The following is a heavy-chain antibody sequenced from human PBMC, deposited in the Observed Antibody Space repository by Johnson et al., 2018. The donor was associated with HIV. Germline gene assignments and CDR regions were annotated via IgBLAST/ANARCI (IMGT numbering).Heavy chain of an antibody. Sequence: VQVVESGGGVVQPGGSLRLSCAASGFTFSAYGMHWVRQAPGKGLEWVAFIRYDGGTTDYAAPVKGRFTISRDNAKNTLYLQMNSLRPEDTAVYYCAKERRAPRAFDIWGQGTMVTVSS. CDR1: GFTFSAYG. CDR3: AKERRAPRAFDI. V-gene: IGHV3-30*02. J-gene: IGHJ3*02. CDR2: IRYDGGTT.